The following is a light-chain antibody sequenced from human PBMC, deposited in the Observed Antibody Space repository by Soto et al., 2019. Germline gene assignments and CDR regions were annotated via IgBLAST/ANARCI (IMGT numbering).Light chain of an antibody. V-gene: IGKV3-20*01. CDR3: QQHGSSLTWT. Sequence: ELVLTQSPGTLSLSPGERATLSCRASQSVSSSYLAWYQQKPRQAPRLLIYGASSRATGIPDTFSGSGSGTDFTPTISRLEPEDVAVYYCQQHGSSLTWTCGQGTKVDIK. CDR1: QSVSSSY. J-gene: IGKJ1*01. CDR2: GAS.